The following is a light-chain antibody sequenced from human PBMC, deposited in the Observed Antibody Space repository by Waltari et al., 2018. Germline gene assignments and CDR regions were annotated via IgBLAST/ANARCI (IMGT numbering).Light chain of an antibody. J-gene: IGKJ2*01. CDR1: QSVSGSY. CDR2: GAS. CDR3: QQYGNSPRYT. V-gene: IGKV3-20*01. Sequence: EIVLTQSPGTLSLSPGERATLSCRASQSVSGSYLAWYQQKHGQAPRLLIYGASSRAPGVPDRFGGSGSGTDFTLTISRLEPEDFAVYYCQQYGNSPRYTFGQGTKLEIK.